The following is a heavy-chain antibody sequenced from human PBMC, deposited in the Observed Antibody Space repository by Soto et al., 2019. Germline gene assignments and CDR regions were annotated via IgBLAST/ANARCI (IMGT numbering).Heavy chain of an antibody. CDR3: AKGSGGYANAVDYYFDS. J-gene: IGHJ4*02. CDR1: GFYVSSYA. V-gene: IGHV3-23*01. CDR2: ISGSGEST. D-gene: IGHD5-12*01. Sequence: GGSLRLSCAASGFYVSSYAMSWVRQAPGKGLEWVSVISGSGESTLYADSVKGRFTISRDSSKNTLHLSMDNLRAEDTAVYYCAKGSGGYANAVDYYFDSWGQGTLVTVSS.